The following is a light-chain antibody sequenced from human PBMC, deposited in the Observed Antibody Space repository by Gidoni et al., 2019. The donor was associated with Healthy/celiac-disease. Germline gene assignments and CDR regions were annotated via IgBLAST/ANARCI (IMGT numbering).Light chain of an antibody. Sequence: QSSLTQPRSVAGSPGQSVTIPCTGTSSDVGGYNYVSWYQQHPGKAPKLLIYNVSKRPAGVTDRFSGSKAGNTASLTISGLQAEDEADYYCCSYAGSYSYVFGTGTKGTVL. CDR2: NVS. V-gene: IGLV2-11*01. CDR1: SSDVGGYNY. J-gene: IGLJ1*01. CDR3: CSYAGSYSYV.